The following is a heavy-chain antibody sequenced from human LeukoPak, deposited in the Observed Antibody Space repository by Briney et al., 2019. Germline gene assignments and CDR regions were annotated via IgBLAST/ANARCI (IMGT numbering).Heavy chain of an antibody. CDR3: AGTIAVAAPVAFDV. D-gene: IGHD6-19*01. Sequence: SVKVSCXASGGTFSSYAISWVRQAPGQGLEWMGGIIPIFGTANYAQKFQGRVTITADESTSTAYMELSSLRSEDTAVYYCAGTIAVAAPVAFDVWGQGTMVTVSS. V-gene: IGHV1-69*13. CDR1: GGTFSSYA. J-gene: IGHJ3*01. CDR2: IIPIFGTA.